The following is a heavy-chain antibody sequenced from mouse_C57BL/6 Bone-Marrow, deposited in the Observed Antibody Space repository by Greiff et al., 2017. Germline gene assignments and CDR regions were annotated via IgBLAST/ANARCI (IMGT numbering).Heavy chain of an antibody. V-gene: IGHV1-64*01. J-gene: IGHJ3*01. CDR2: IHPNSGST. CDR3: ARSGLRYPAWFAY. Sequence: QVQLQQSGAELVKPGASVRLSCKASGYTFTSYWMHWVKRRPGQGLGWIGMIHPNSGSTNYNEKFKSKATLTVDKSSSTAYMQLSSLTSEDSAVYYCARSGLRYPAWFAYWGQGTLVTVSA. CDR1: GYTFTSYW. D-gene: IGHD1-1*01.